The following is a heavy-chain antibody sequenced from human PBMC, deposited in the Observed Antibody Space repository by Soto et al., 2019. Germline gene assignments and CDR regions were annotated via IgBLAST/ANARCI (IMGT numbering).Heavy chain of an antibody. D-gene: IGHD6-19*01. CDR3: ARSHSSGWDY. V-gene: IGHV4-59*01. J-gene: IGHJ4*02. Sequence: QVQLQESGPGLVKPSETLSLTCTVSGGSISSYYWSWIRQPPGKGLEWIGYIYYSGSTNYNPSLKSRVTISVDTAKNQFSLKLSSVTAADTAVYYCARSHSSGWDYWGQGNLVTVSS. CDR1: GGSISSYY. CDR2: IYYSGST.